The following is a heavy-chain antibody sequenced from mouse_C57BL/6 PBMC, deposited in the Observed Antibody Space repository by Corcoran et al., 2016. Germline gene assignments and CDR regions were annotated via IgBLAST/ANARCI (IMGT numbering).Heavy chain of an antibody. Sequence: QVQLQQSGAELVKPGASVKISCKASGYAFSSYWMNWVKQRPGKGLEWIGQIYPGDGDTNYNGKFKGKATLTADKSSSTDYMQLSSLTSEDSAVYFCARDSSGYVFAYWGQGTLVTVSA. CDR3: ARDSSGYVFAY. D-gene: IGHD3-2*02. CDR2: IYPGDGDT. J-gene: IGHJ3*01. V-gene: IGHV1-80*01. CDR1: GYAFSSYW.